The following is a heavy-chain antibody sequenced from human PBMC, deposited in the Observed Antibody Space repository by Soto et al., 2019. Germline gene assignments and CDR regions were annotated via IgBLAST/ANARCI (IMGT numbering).Heavy chain of an antibody. D-gene: IGHD4-4*01. Sequence: GGSLRLSCAASGFTFSSYGMHWVRQAPGKGLEWVAVISYDGSNKYYADSVKGRFTISRDNSKNTLYLQMNSLRAEDTAVYYCAKDGEDYSNSYYYYYYMDVWGKGTTVTVSS. V-gene: IGHV3-30*18. CDR1: GFTFSSYG. J-gene: IGHJ6*03. CDR3: AKDGEDYSNSYYYYYYMDV. CDR2: ISYDGSNK.